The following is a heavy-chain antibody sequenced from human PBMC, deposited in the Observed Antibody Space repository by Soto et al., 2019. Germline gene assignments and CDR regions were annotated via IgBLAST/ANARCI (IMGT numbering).Heavy chain of an antibody. CDR2: IYYSGNT. CDR1: GGSISSYY. J-gene: IGHJ2*01. V-gene: IGHV4-59*01. Sequence: QVQLQESGPGLVKPSETLSLTCSVSGGSISSYYWSWFRQPPGRELEWIGYIYYSGNTNYNPSLKSRVTISIDTSKQQFYLKLSSVTAADTAVYYCARLRGGYWYFDLWGRGALVTVSS. D-gene: IGHD4-17*01. CDR3: ARLRGGYWYFDL.